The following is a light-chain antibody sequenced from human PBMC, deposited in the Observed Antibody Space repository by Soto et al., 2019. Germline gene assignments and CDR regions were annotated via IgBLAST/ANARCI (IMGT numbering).Light chain of an antibody. Sequence: QSALTQPASVTGSPGQSITISCTGTSSDVGGHNYVSWYQQHPGKAPKLMIYDVSNRPSGVSNRFSGSKSGNTASLTISGLQAEDEADYYCSSYTSSSTVVFGGGTNLTVL. V-gene: IGLV2-14*01. CDR3: SSYTSSSTVV. J-gene: IGLJ2*01. CDR2: DVS. CDR1: SSDVGGHNY.